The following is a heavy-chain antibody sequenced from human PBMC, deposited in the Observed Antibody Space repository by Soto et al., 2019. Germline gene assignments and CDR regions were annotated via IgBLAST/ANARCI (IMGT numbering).Heavy chain of an antibody. J-gene: IGHJ4*02. CDR3: AKDPLTYYDSSGYLIPLFDY. D-gene: IGHD3-22*01. CDR2: ISGSGGST. Sequence: GGALRLSCAASGVTFSSYAMSWVRQAAGKGLEWVSAISGSGGSTYYADSVKGRFTISRDNSKNTLYLQMNSLRAEDTAVYYCAKDPLTYYDSSGYLIPLFDYWGQGTLVTVSS. CDR1: GVTFSSYA. V-gene: IGHV3-23*01.